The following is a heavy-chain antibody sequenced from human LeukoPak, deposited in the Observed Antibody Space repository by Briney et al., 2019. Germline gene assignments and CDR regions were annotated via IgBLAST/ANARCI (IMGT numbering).Heavy chain of an antibody. J-gene: IGHJ5*02. CDR3: ARGGSGSYFSWLDP. CDR2: INPNSGGT. D-gene: IGHD3-10*01. Sequence: ASVKVSCKASGYTFTGYYMHWVRQAPGQGLEWMGRINPNSGGTNYAQKFQGRVTMTRDTSISTAYMELSRLRSDDAAVDYCARGGSGSYFSWLDPWGQGTLVTVSS. V-gene: IGHV1-2*06. CDR1: GYTFTGYY.